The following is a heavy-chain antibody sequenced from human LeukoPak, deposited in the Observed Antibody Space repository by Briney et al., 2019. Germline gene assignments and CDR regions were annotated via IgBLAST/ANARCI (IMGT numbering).Heavy chain of an antibody. V-gene: IGHV3-21*01. CDR1: GFTFSSYS. D-gene: IGHD3-22*01. Sequence: AGGSLRLSCAASGFTFSSYSMNWVRQAPGKGLEWVSSVSSSSIYIYYAGSVKGRLTISRDNAKNSLYLQMNSLRAEDTAVYYCARDGVYYYDSSGEGAFDIWGQGTMVTASS. CDR3: ARDGVYYYDSSGEGAFDI. J-gene: IGHJ3*02. CDR2: VSSSSIYI.